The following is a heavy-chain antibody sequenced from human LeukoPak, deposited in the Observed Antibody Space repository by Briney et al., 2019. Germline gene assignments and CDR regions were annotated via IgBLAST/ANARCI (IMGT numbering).Heavy chain of an antibody. Sequence: GGSLRLSCAASGFTFNHYAMSWIRQAPGKGLEWVAAISGRGDITYYADSVKGRFTIFRDNFQNTLSLQMNSLTAEDTAVYYCVKECSSSSAGSWGQGTLVTVSS. J-gene: IGHJ5*02. V-gene: IGHV3-23*01. D-gene: IGHD6-6*01. CDR1: GFTFNHYA. CDR2: ISGRGDIT. CDR3: VKECSSSSAGS.